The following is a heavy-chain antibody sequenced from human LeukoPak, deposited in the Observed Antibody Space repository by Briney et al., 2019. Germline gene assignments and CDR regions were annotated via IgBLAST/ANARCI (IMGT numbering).Heavy chain of an antibody. Sequence: SVKVSCKASGFTFTSSAVQWVRQARGQRLEWIGWIVVGSGNTNYAQKFQEGVTITRDMSTSTAYMELSSLRSEDTAVYYCAAERGSSGDFDYWGQGTLVTVSS. CDR1: GFTFTSSA. CDR2: IVVGSGNT. CDR3: AAERGSSGDFDY. J-gene: IGHJ4*02. V-gene: IGHV1-58*01. D-gene: IGHD3-16*01.